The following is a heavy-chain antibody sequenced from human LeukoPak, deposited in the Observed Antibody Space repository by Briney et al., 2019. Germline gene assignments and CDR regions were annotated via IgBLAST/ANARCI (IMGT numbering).Heavy chain of an antibody. D-gene: IGHD6-19*01. CDR2: INHSGST. V-gene: IGHV4-34*01. J-gene: IGHJ6*03. CDR1: GGSFSGYY. CDR3: ARGPYSSGWYNYYYYYMDV. Sequence: SETLSLTCAVYGGSFSGYYWSWIRQPPGKGLEWIGEINHSGSTNYNPSLKSRVTISVDTSKNQFSLKLSSVTAADTAVYYCARGPYSSGWYNYYYYYMDVWGKGTTVAVSS.